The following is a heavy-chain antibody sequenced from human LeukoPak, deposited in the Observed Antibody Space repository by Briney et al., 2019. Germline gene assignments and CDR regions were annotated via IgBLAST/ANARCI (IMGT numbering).Heavy chain of an antibody. Sequence: AGSLRLSCAASGFTFSSYWRNWVRQAPGKGLEWISSISSSSSYIYYADSVKGRFTISRHNAKNSLYLQMNSLRAEDTAVYYCVRVRPVAAFDIWGQGTMVTVSS. D-gene: IGHD6-19*01. CDR1: GFTFSSYW. CDR2: ISSSSSYI. V-gene: IGHV3-21*01. J-gene: IGHJ3*02. CDR3: VRVRPVAAFDI.